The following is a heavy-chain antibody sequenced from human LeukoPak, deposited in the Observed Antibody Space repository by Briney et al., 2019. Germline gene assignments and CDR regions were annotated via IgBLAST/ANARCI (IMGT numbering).Heavy chain of an antibody. Sequence: SETLSLTCTVSGASINKDYWAWIRQPSGKGLEWIGRIHPSGITHQNPSLRGRVSMSIDASKNQFSLNLSSVTAADTAVYYCVRDEYRDVWGKGTTVTVSS. CDR3: VRDEYRDV. V-gene: IGHV4-4*07. D-gene: IGHD2/OR15-2a*01. CDR2: IHPSGIT. CDR1: GASINKDY. J-gene: IGHJ6*04.